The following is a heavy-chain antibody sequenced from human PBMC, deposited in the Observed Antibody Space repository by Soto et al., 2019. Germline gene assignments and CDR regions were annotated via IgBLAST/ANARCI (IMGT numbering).Heavy chain of an antibody. D-gene: IGHD4-4*01. J-gene: IGHJ4*02. CDR2: ISNSGST. Sequence: VQLQESGPGLVKPSQTLSLTSTVSGGSVSSGNYYWSWIRQPPGKGLEWIGHISNSGSTYYNQSLRSRLTTSVDTSKNQFSLRLSSVTAADTAVYYCARGDYCKYGLDFWGPGTLVTVSS. CDR1: GGSVSSGNYY. V-gene: IGHV4-30-4*01. CDR3: ARGDYCKYGLDF.